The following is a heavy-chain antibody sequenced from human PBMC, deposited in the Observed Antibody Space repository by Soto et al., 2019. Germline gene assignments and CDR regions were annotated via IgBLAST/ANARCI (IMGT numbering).Heavy chain of an antibody. J-gene: IGHJ3*02. CDR3: ARGGYSGYDLEAFHI. CDR2: ISAYNGNT. CDR1: GYTFTSYG. D-gene: IGHD5-12*01. Sequence: GDSVKVSCKASGYTFTSYGISWVRQAPGQGLEWMGWISAYNGNTNYAQKLQGRVTMTTDTSTSTAYMELRSLRSDDTAVYYCARGGYSGYDLEAFHIWGQGTMVTVSS. V-gene: IGHV1-18*01.